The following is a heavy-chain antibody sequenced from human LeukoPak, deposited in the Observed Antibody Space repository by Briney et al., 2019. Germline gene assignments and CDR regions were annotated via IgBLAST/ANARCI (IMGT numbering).Heavy chain of an antibody. V-gene: IGHV4-34*01. CDR2: ISHSSIT. Sequence: SETLSLTCVLYGESFTGYYGSWIRQSPEKGLEWIGEISHSSITQYNAALKSRVTISLDSSNNQFSLRLASVTAADTAVYYCARHDGRVGAGDYWGQGTLVTVSS. J-gene: IGHJ4*02. D-gene: IGHD1-26*01. CDR1: GESFTGYY. CDR3: ARHDGRVGAGDY.